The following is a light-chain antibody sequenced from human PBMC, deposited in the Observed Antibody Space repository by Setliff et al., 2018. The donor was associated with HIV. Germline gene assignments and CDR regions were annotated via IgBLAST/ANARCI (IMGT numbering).Light chain of an antibody. CDR3: CSNTGSNTFV. V-gene: IGLV2-23*02. CDR1: SSDIGRYNL. J-gene: IGLJ1*01. CDR2: QAT. Sequence: SALTQPASVSGSPGQSITISCTGTSSDIGRYNLVSWYQQYPGKAPNLMIYQATKRPSGVSDRFSGSKSGNTASLTISGLQPEDEADYYCCSNTGSNTFVFGSGTKVTVL.